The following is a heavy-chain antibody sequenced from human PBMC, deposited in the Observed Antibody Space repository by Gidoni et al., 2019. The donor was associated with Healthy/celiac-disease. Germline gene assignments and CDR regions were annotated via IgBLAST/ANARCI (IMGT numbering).Heavy chain of an antibody. D-gene: IGHD2-15*01. CDR3: AKDVWGYCSGGSCYGMDV. CDR1: GFTFSSYG. V-gene: IGHV3-30*18. Sequence: QVQLVESGGGVVQPGRSLRLSCAASGFTFSSYGRHWVRQAPGKGLEWVAVISYNGSNKYYADSVKGRFTISRDNSKNTLYLQMNSLRAEDTAVYYCAKDVWGYCSGGSCYGMDVWGQGTTVTVSS. CDR2: ISYNGSNK. J-gene: IGHJ6*02.